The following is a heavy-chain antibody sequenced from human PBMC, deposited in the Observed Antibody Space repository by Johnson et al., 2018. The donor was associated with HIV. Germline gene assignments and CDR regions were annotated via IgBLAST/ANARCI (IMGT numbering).Heavy chain of an antibody. V-gene: IGHV3-30*14. J-gene: IGHJ3*02. D-gene: IGHD5-24*01. CDR1: GFTFGDYA. CDR2: ISYDSAI. Sequence: VQLVESGGDLVQPGRSLRLSCSTSGFTFGDYAMSWFRQAPGKGLEWVALISYDSAIWYADSVKGRFTISRDNSKNTLYLQMNRLRAEDTAVYYCARDGRDGYNYRWLWGAFDIWGQGTMVTVSS. CDR3: ARDGRDGYNYRWLWGAFDI.